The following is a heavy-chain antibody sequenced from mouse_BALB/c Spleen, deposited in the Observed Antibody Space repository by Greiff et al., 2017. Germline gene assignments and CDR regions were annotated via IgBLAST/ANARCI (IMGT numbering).Heavy chain of an antibody. CDR3: ARHYFDY. V-gene: IGHV5-17*02. CDR1: GFTFSSFG. CDR2: ISSGSSTI. Sequence: EVMLVESGGGLVQPGGSRKLSCAASGFTFSSFGMHWVRQAPEKGLEWVAYISSGSSTIYYADTVKGRFTISRDNPKNTLFLQMTSLRSEDTAMYYCARHYFDYWGQGTTLTVSS. J-gene: IGHJ2*01.